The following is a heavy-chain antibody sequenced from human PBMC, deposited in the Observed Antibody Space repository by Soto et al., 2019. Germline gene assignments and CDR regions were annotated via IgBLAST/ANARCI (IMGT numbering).Heavy chain of an antibody. V-gene: IGHV4-59*01. CDR3: ARDGSSGDFDY. CDR1: GGSISSYY. J-gene: IGHJ4*02. CDR2: IYYSWST. D-gene: IGHD6-19*01. Sequence: SETLSLTCTVSGGSISSYYWSWIRQPPGKGLEWIGYIYYSWSTNYNPSLQSRVTISVDTSKNQFSLKLSSVTAADTAVYYCARDGSSGDFDYWGQGTLVTVSS.